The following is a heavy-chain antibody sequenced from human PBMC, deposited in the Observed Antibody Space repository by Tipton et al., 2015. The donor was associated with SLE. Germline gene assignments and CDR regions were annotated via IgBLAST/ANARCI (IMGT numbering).Heavy chain of an antibody. J-gene: IGHJ3*02. CDR3: AWQPAGDRWGGDAFDI. Sequence: LSLTCAVYGGSFSGYYWSWIRQPPGKGLEWIGEINHSGSTNYNPSLKSRVTISVDTSKNQFSLKLSSVTAADTAVYYCAWQPAGDRWGGDAFDIWGQGTMVTVSS. D-gene: IGHD2-2*01. CDR1: GGSFSGYY. CDR2: INHSGST. V-gene: IGHV4-34*01.